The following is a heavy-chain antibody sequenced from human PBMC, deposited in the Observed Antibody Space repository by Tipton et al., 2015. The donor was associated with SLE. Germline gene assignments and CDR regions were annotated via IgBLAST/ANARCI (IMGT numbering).Heavy chain of an antibody. V-gene: IGHV4-39*01. J-gene: IGHJ4*02. CDR1: GGPVSSISSGSYY. CDR2: MYYSGTT. Sequence: LRLSCSVSGGPVSSISSGSYYWGWIRQAPGKGLEWVASMYYSGTTYYNPSLESRLTISVDTNQFTLKMSSVTAADTAVYYCELRELYCSGVACSDYWGQGTLVTVSS. D-gene: IGHD2-15*01. CDR3: ELRELYCSGVACSDY.